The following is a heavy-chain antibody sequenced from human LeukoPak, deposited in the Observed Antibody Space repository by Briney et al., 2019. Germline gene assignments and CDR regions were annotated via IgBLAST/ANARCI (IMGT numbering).Heavy chain of an antibody. Sequence: PSETPSLTCTVSGGSISSGDYYWSWIRQPPGKGLEWIGYIYYSGSTYYNPSLKGRVTISVDTSKNQFSLKLSSVTAADTAVYYCARGVVGYYMDVWGKGTTVTVSS. CDR1: GGSISSGDYY. V-gene: IGHV4-30-4*08. CDR2: IYYSGST. CDR3: ARGVVGYYMDV. J-gene: IGHJ6*03.